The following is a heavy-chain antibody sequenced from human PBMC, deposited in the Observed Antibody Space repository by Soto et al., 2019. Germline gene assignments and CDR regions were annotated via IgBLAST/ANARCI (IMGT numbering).Heavy chain of an antibody. Sequence: PGGSLRLSCAASGFTFSSYEMSWVRQAPGKGLEWVSYISSSGSTIYYADSVKGRFTISRDNAKNSLYLQMNSLRAEDTAVYYCARSRHMGVAYSWGQGTLVTVSS. V-gene: IGHV3-48*03. J-gene: IGHJ5*02. CDR2: ISSSGSTI. CDR1: GFTFSSYE. D-gene: IGHD2-15*01. CDR3: ARSRHMGVAYS.